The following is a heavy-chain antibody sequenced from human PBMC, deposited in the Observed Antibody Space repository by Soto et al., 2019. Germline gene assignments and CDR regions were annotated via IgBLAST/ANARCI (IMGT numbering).Heavy chain of an antibody. V-gene: IGHV2-5*02. Sequence: QITLKESGPPLVKPTQTLTLTCTFSGFSLSTSGVGVGWIRQPPGKALEWLALIYWDDDKRYSPSLKSRLTITKDTSKNQVVLTMTNMDPVDTATYYCAHRPPYSSSWYGPAEYFQHWGQGTLVTVSS. CDR2: IYWDDDK. D-gene: IGHD6-13*01. CDR1: GFSLSTSGVG. CDR3: AHRPPYSSSWYGPAEYFQH. J-gene: IGHJ1*01.